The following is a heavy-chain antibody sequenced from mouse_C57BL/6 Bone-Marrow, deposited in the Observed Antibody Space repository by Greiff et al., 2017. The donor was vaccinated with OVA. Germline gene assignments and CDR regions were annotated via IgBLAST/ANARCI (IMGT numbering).Heavy chain of an antibody. Sequence: QVQLQQPGAELVRPGSSVKLSCKASGYTFTSYWMHWVKQRPIQGLEWIGNIDPSDSETHYNQKFKDKATLTVDKSSSTAYMQLSSLTSEDSAVYYCALHYYGSSPLFDYWGQGTTLTVSS. D-gene: IGHD1-1*01. CDR2: IDPSDSET. CDR3: ALHYYGSSPLFDY. CDR1: GYTFTSYW. V-gene: IGHV1-52*01. J-gene: IGHJ2*01.